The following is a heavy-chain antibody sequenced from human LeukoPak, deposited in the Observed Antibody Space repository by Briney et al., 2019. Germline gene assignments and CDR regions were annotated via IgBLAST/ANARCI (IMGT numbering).Heavy chain of an antibody. CDR1: GFISSTYG. V-gene: IGHV3-30*02. J-gene: IGHJ4*02. Sequence: GGSLRLSCAASGFISSTYGMYWVRQAPGKGLEWVAFIRHDGSIKNYADSVKGRSTISRDNSKNTLYLQMNSLRAEDTAVYYCAKDSLADIDYWGQGTLVTVSS. D-gene: IGHD3-16*01. CDR3: AKDSLADIDY. CDR2: IRHDGSIK.